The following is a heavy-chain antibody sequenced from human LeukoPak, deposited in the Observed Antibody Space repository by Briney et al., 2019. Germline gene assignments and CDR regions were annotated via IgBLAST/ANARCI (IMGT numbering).Heavy chain of an antibody. Sequence: SETLSLTCAVYGGSFSGYYWSWIRQPPGKGLEWIGEINHSGSTNYNPSLKSRVTISVDTSKNQFALKLSSVTAADTAVYYCARSGSERYSSSWYPYWGQGTLVTVSS. CDR3: ARSGSERYSSSWYPY. J-gene: IGHJ4*02. CDR1: GGSFSGYY. CDR2: INHSGST. D-gene: IGHD6-13*01. V-gene: IGHV4-34*01.